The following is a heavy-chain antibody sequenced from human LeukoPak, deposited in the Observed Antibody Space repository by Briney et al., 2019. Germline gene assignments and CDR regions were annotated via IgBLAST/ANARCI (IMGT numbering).Heavy chain of an antibody. J-gene: IGHJ5*02. D-gene: IGHD3-22*01. CDR2: ISAYNGNT. CDR3: ARGVNYYDSSGYYYQGRFDP. Sequence: ASVKVSCKASGYTFTSYGISWVRQAPGQGLEWMGWISAYNGNTNYAQKLQGRVTMTTGTSTSTAYMELRSLRSDDTAVYYCARGVNYYDSSGYYYQGRFDPWGQGTLVTVSS. V-gene: IGHV1-18*01. CDR1: GYTFTSYG.